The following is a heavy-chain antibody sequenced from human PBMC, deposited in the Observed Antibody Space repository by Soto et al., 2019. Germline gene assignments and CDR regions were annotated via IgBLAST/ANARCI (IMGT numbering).Heavy chain of an antibody. J-gene: IGHJ5*02. D-gene: IGHD3-3*01. CDR3: ARGRSLEWLDWFDP. V-gene: IGHV1-69*13. Sequence: ASVKVSCKASGGTFSSYAISWVRQAPGQGLEWMGGIIPIFGTTNYAQKFQGRVTITADESTSTAYMELSSLRSEDTAVYYCARGRSLEWLDWFDPWGQGILVTVSS. CDR1: GGTFSSYA. CDR2: IIPIFGTT.